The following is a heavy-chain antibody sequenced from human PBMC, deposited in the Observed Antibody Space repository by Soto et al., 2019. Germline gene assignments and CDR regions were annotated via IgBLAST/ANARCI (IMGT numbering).Heavy chain of an antibody. CDR2: IYYSGST. CDR1: GGSISSYY. V-gene: IGHV4-59*08. J-gene: IGHJ2*01. Sequence: SETLSLTCTVPGGSISSYYWSWIRQPPGKGLEWIGYIYYSGSTNYNPSLKSRVTISVDTSKNQFSLKLSSVTAADTAVYYCARRVTGDPHFDLWGRGTLVTVS. CDR3: ARRVTGDPHFDL. D-gene: IGHD7-27*01.